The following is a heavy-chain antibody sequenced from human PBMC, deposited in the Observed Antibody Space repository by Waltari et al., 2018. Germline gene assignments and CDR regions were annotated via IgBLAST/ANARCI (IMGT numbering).Heavy chain of an antibody. V-gene: IGHV1-69*12. CDR3: ARRQLGGAFDP. J-gene: IGHJ5*02. D-gene: IGHD3-16*01. CDR1: GGTFGSYA. Sequence: QVQLVQSGAEVKKPGSSVKVSCKDSGGTFGSYAISWVRQAPGEGLEWMGGIIPIFGTAPNYAQKFQGRLPVTADESTATVYMDLSSLRSDDTAVYYCARRQLGGAFDPWGQGTLVSVSS. CDR2: IIPIFGTA.